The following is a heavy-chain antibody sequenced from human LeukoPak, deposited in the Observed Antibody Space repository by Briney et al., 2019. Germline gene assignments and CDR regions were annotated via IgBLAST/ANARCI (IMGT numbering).Heavy chain of an antibody. V-gene: IGHV3-30*15. CDR2: ISFDGSKN. Sequence: PGGSLRLSCAASGFTFSSYALHWLRQAPGKGLEWVAMISFDGSKNYYAGSVRGRFTISRDNSKNTLDLQMSSLRAEDTAVYYCARDVVSGYSNIWYESCFEYWGQGTLVTVSS. CDR1: GFTFSSYA. CDR3: ARDVVSGYSNIWYESCFEY. D-gene: IGHD6-13*01. J-gene: IGHJ4*02.